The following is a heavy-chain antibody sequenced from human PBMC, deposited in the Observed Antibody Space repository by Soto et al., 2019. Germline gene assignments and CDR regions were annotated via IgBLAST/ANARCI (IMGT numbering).Heavy chain of an antibody. CDR1: GFPFSSYA. CDR2: ISGSGGST. CDR3: AKVGYDILTGSPKNDY. D-gene: IGHD3-9*01. Sequence: PGGSLRLSCSASGFPFSSYAMSWVRQAPGKGLEWVSAISGSGGSTYYADSVKGRFTISRDNSKNTLYLQMNSLRAEDTAVYYSAKVGYDILTGSPKNDYWGQGTLVTVSS. V-gene: IGHV3-23*01. J-gene: IGHJ4*02.